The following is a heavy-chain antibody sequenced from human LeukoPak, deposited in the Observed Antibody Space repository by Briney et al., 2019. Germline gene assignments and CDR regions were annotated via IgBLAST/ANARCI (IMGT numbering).Heavy chain of an antibody. CDR2: INSDGSST. J-gene: IGHJ4*02. CDR1: GFTFSRDW. CDR3: ARSGGYSYGYFDY. D-gene: IGHD5-18*01. Sequence: GGSLRLSCAASGFTFSRDWMHWVRQAPGKGLVWVSRINSDGSSTNYADSMKGRFTISRDNAKNSLYLQMNSLRAEDTAVYYCARSGGYSYGYFDYWGQGTLVTVSS. V-gene: IGHV3-74*01.